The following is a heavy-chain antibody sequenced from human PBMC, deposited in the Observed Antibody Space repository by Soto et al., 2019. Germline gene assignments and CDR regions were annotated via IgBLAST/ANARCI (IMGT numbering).Heavy chain of an antibody. D-gene: IGHD3-10*01. CDR1: GFTFSDYA. CDR2: TSGSGSNT. J-gene: IGHJ4*02. CDR3: AKERRGKVDY. V-gene: IGHV3-23*01. Sequence: EVQLLESGGGLVQPGGSLRLSCEASGFTFSDYAMSWLRPTPGQGLAWVSTTSGSGSNTYYADSGKGRFTISRDNSQNTLYLQMNSLRAEDTAVYYCAKERRGKVDYWGPGTLVTVSS.